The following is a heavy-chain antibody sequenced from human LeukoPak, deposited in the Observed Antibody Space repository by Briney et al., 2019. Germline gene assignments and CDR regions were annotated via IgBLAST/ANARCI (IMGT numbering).Heavy chain of an antibody. CDR3: AREAYNSSGSMDY. CDR2: IKQDGSEK. D-gene: IGHD3-22*01. J-gene: IGHJ4*02. V-gene: IGHV3-7*01. Sequence: PGGTLRLSCAASGFTFSSYWMSWVRQAPGKGLEWVANIKQDGSEKYYVGSVKGRFTISRDNAKNSLYLQMNSLRAEDTAVYYCAREAYNSSGSMDYWGQGTLVTVSS. CDR1: GFTFSSYW.